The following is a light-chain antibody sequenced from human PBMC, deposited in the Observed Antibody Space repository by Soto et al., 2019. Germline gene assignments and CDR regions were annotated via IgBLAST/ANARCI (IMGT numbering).Light chain of an antibody. CDR1: NIGSKS. V-gene: IGLV3-21*04. J-gene: IGLJ1*01. CDR2: YDS. CDR3: QVWDSSSDHYV. Sequence: SYELTQPPSVSVAPGKTARIPCGGNNIGSKSVHWYQQKPGQAPVLVIYYDSDRPSGIPERFSGSNSGNTATLTISRVEAGDEAVYYCQVWDSSSDHYVFGTGTKVTVL.